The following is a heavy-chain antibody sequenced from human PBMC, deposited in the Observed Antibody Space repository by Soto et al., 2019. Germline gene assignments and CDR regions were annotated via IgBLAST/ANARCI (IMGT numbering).Heavy chain of an antibody. CDR2: IIPIFGTA. CDR1: GGTFSSYA. J-gene: IGHJ4*02. V-gene: IGHV1-69*13. D-gene: IGHD3-16*02. CDR3: ARMVERTYDYVWGSYPY. Sequence: SVKVSCKASGGTFSSYAISWVRQAPGQGLEWMVGIIPIFGTANYAQKFQGRVTITADESTSTAYMELSSLRSEDTAVYYCARMVERTYDYVWGSYPYWGQGTLVTVSS.